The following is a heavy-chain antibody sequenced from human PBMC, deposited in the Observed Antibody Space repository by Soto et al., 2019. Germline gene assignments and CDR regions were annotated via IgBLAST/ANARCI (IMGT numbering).Heavy chain of an antibody. CDR3: ARDRRIHLRTTGTTYYYMDV. Sequence: ASVKVSCKASGYTFTSYGISWVRQAPGQGLEWMGWISAYNGNTNYAQKLQGRVTMTTDTSTSTAYMELRSLRSDDTAVYYCARDRRIHLRTTGTTYYYMDVWGKGTTVTVSS. V-gene: IGHV1-18*01. D-gene: IGHD1-1*01. CDR2: ISAYNGNT. J-gene: IGHJ6*03. CDR1: GYTFTSYG.